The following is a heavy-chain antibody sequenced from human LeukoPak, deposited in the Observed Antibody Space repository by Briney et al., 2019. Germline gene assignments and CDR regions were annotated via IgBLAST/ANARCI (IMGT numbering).Heavy chain of an antibody. D-gene: IGHD2-2*01. J-gene: IGHJ6*03. CDR2: INHSGST. Sequence: SETLSLTCAVYGGSFSGYYWSWIRQPPGKGLEWIGEINHSGSTNYNPSLKSRVTISVDTSKNQFSLKLSSVTAADTAVYYCARTRVVPAAYYYYYMDVWGKGTTVTVSS. CDR3: ARTRVVPAAYYYYYMDV. V-gene: IGHV4-34*01. CDR1: GGSFSGYY.